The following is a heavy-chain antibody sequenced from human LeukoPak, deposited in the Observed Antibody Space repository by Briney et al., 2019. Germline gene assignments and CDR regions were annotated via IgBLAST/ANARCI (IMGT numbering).Heavy chain of an antibody. D-gene: IGHD2-2*01. Sequence: PSETLSLTCAVYGGSFSGYYWSWIRQPPGKGLEWIGYIYHSGSTYYNPSLKSRVTISVDRSKNQFSLKLSSVTAADTAVYYCARGLVVPAAMGDYYYYGMDVWGQGTTVTVSS. CDR1: GGSFSGYY. CDR3: ARGLVVPAAMGDYYYYGMDV. V-gene: IGHV4-34*01. J-gene: IGHJ6*02. CDR2: IYHSGST.